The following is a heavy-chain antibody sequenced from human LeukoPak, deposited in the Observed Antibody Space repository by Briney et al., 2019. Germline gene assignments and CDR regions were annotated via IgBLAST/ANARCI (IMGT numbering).Heavy chain of an antibody. CDR1: GGSFSGYY. D-gene: IGHD6-19*01. CDR2: INHSGST. Sequence: SETLSLTCAVYGGSFSGYYWSWIRQPPGKGLEWIGEINHSGSTNYNPSLKSRVTISVDTSKNQFSLKLSSVTAADTAVYYCARGRQWLPNDAFDISGQGTMVTVSS. J-gene: IGHJ3*02. V-gene: IGHV4-34*01. CDR3: ARGRQWLPNDAFDI.